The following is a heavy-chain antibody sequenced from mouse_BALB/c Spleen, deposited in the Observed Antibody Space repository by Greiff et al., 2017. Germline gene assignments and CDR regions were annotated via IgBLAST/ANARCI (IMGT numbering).Heavy chain of an antibody. CDR2: IDPANGNT. CDR1: GFNIKDTY. V-gene: IGHV14-3*02. D-gene: IGHD4-1*01. J-gene: IGHJ1*01. CDR3: ARRTGTWRYFDV. Sequence: EVQLQQSGAELVKPGASVKLSCTASGFNIKDTYMHWVKQRPEQGLEWIGRIDPANGNTKYDPKFQGKATITADTSSNTAYLQLSSLTSEDTAVYYCARRTGTWRYFDVWGAGTTVTVSS.